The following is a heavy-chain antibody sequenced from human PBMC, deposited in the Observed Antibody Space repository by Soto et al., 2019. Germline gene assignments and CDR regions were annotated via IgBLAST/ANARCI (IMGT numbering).Heavy chain of an antibody. CDR1: GGTFSSYA. V-gene: IGHV1-69*01. CDR3: ASRLAARPGFYYYYGMDV. D-gene: IGHD6-6*01. J-gene: IGHJ6*02. CDR2: IIPIFGTA. Sequence: QVQLVQSGAEVQKPGSSVKVSCKASGGTFSSYAISWVRQAPGQGLEWMGGIIPIFGTANYAQKFQGRVTITADESTSTAYMELSSLRSEDTAVYYCASRLAARPGFYYYYGMDVWGQGTTVTVSS.